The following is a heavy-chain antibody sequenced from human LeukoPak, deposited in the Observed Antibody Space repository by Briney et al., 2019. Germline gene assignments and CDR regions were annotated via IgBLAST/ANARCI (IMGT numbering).Heavy chain of an antibody. J-gene: IGHJ4*02. CDR2: ISSSSSYT. V-gene: IGHV3-11*06. Sequence: GGSLRLSCAASGFTFSDYYMSWIRQAPGKGLEWVSYISSSSSYTNYADSVKGRFTISRDNAKNSLYLQMNSLRAEDTAVYYCARVLPPRYSGSRTGGYYFDYWGQGTLVTVSS. D-gene: IGHD1-26*01. CDR1: GFTFSDYY. CDR3: ARVLPPRYSGSRTGGYYFDY.